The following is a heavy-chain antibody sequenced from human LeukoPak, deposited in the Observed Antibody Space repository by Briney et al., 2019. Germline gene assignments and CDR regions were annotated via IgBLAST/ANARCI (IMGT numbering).Heavy chain of an antibody. CDR3: ARDEEYCGGDCYSNFSDY. Sequence: GASVKVSCKASGYTFTGYYMHWVRQAPGQGLEWVGWINPNSGGTNYAQKFQGRVTMTRDTSISTHYMGLSRLRSDDTAVYYCARDEEYCGGDCYSNFSDYWGQGTLVTVSS. D-gene: IGHD2-21*01. CDR1: GYTFTGYY. CDR2: INPNSGGT. J-gene: IGHJ4*02. V-gene: IGHV1-2*02.